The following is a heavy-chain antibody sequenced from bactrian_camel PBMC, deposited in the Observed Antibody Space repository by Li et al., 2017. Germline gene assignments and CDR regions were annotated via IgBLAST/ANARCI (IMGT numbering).Heavy chain of an antibody. D-gene: IGHD2*01. Sequence: QLVESGGGSVQPGGSLRLSCPASGYAYSRYFMGWFRQAPGKEREGVAAIDSDGSTSYADSVKGRFTISRDNAKTTVYLQMNSLKPGGTALYFCAADCPTTRASLKVVVTALDFGRWGPGTQVTVS. CDR2: IDSDGST. J-gene: IGHJ6*01. CDR1: GYAYSRYF. V-gene: IGHV3S42*01. CDR3: AADCPTTRASLKVVVTALDFGR.